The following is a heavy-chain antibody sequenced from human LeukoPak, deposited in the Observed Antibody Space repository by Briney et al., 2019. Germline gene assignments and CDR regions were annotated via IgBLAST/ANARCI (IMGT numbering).Heavy chain of an antibody. V-gene: IGHV4-59*01. J-gene: IGHJ3*02. CDR3: ARGRYYDILTGLEDAFDI. Sequence: SEPLSLTCTVSGGSISSYYWSWIRQPPGKGLEWIGYIFHSGSTNYNPSLKSRVTISVDTSKNQFSLKLSSVTAADTAVYYCARGRYYDILTGLEDAFDIWGQGTMVTVSS. CDR1: GGSISSYY. D-gene: IGHD3-9*01. CDR2: IFHSGST.